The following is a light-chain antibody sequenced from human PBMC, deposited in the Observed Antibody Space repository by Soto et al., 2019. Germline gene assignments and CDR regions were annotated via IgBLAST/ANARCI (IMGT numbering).Light chain of an antibody. CDR2: EGS. CDR3: CSYAGSSTYV. V-gene: IGLV2-23*01. Sequence: QSVLTQPASVSGSPGQPLTISCTGASSDVGSYNLVSWYQQHPGKAPKLMIYEGSKRPSGVSNRFSGSKSGNTASLTISGLQAEDEADYYCCSYAGSSTYVFGTGTKVTGL. CDR1: SSDVGSYNL. J-gene: IGLJ1*01.